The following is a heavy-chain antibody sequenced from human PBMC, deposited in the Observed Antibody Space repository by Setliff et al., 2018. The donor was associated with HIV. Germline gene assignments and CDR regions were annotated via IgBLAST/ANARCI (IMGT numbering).Heavy chain of an antibody. CDR1: GGSISSSSYY. D-gene: IGHD7-27*01. CDR3: ARGWGHDGFDF. Sequence: SETLSLTCTVSGGSISSSSYYWGWIRQPPGKGLEWIGDINHSGSTNYNPSLKSRVTMSIDTSKNQFSLNVSSVTAADTAVYYCARGWGHDGFDFWGQGTMVTVSS. J-gene: IGHJ3*01. V-gene: IGHV4-39*07. CDR2: INHSGST.